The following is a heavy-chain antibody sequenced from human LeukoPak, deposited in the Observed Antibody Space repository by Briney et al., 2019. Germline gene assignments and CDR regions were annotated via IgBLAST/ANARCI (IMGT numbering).Heavy chain of an antibody. D-gene: IGHD2-15*01. J-gene: IGHJ4*02. V-gene: IGHV3-7*01. CDR2: IKQDGSEK. CDR3: AREARGYCSGGSCYFFDY. CDR1: GFTFSSYW. Sequence: SGGSLRLSCAASGFTFSSYWMSWVRQAPGKGLEWVANIKQDGSEKYYVDSVKGRFTISRDNAKNSLYLQMNSLRAEDTAVYYCAREARGYCSGGSCYFFDYWGQGTLVTVSS.